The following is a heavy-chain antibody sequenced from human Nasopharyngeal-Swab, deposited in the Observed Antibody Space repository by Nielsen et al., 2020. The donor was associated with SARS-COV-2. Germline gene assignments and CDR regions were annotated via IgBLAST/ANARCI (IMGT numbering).Heavy chain of an antibody. D-gene: IGHD3-3*01. CDR3: ARALTRSITIFGVVIPNWFDP. V-gene: IGHV1-18*01. Sequence: ASVKVSCKASGYTFTSYGISWVRQAPGQGLEWMGWISAYNDNTNYAQKLQGRVTMTTDTSTSTAYMELSSLRSEDTAVYYCARALTRSITIFGVVIPNWFDPWGQGTLVTVSS. CDR2: ISAYNDNT. CDR1: GYTFTSYG. J-gene: IGHJ5*02.